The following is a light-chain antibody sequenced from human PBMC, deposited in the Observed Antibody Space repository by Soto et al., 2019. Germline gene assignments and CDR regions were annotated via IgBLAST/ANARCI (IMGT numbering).Light chain of an antibody. J-gene: IGKJ5*01. Sequence: EIVMTQSAVTLSVSPGERAIVSCRASQSVGSNLAWYQQKPGQAPRLLISGTFSRATGIPDRFSGSGSGTDFTLTISRLEPEDFAVYYCQQYGSSITFGQGTRL. CDR2: GTF. CDR1: QSVGSN. CDR3: QQYGSSIT. V-gene: IGKV3-20*01.